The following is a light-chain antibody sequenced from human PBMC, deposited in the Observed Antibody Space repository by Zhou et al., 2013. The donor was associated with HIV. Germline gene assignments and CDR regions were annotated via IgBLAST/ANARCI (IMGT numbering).Light chain of an antibody. CDR2: DAS. CDR3: QQYGSSIPT. Sequence: EIVLTQSPGTLSVSPGDSATLFCTASQDVYNKMLAWYQHKPGQAPRLLIYDASKRATDVPDRFVGSGSGTDFTLTINSLEPEDFVVYYCQQYGSSIPTFGQGTKVEI. V-gene: IGKV3-20*01. CDR1: QDVYNKM. J-gene: IGKJ1*01.